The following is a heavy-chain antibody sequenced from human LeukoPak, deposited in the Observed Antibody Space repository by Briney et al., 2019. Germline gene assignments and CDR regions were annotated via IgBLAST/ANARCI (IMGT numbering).Heavy chain of an antibody. V-gene: IGHV1-69*06. CDR3: ARGTLGANRGGYFDY. Sequence: ASVKVPCKSSGYTFNGYYMHWVRQAPGQGLEWMGGIIPIFGTANYAQKFQGRVTITADKSTSTAYMELSSLRSEDTAVYYCARGTLGANRGGYFDYWGQGTLVTVSS. CDR2: IIPIFGTA. J-gene: IGHJ4*02. CDR1: GYTFNGYY. D-gene: IGHD3-10*01.